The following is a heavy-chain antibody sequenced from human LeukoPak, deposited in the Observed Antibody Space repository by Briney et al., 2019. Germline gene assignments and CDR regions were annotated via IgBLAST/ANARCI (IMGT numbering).Heavy chain of an antibody. CDR1: GFTFSSYW. J-gene: IGHJ6*02. Sequence: GGSLRLSCAASGFTFSSYWMHWVRQAPGKGLVWVSRINSDGSSTSYADSVKGRFTISRDNAKNTLYLQMNSLRAEDTAVYYCARLIEPSSGWPWYYYYYGMDVWGQGTTVTVSS. CDR3: ARLIEPSSGWPWYYYYYGMDV. D-gene: IGHD6-19*01. CDR2: INSDGSST. V-gene: IGHV3-74*01.